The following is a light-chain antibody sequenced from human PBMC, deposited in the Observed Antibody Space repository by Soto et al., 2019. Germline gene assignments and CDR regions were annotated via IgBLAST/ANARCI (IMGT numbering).Light chain of an antibody. J-gene: IGLJ2*01. CDR3: SSYTTSATVI. Sequence: QSGLTQPASVSGSPGQSITISCTGTSSDIGNFNFVSWYQQYPGKAPILMIYEVSNRPSGLSNRFAGSTSSTTASLTISGLQAEDVADYYCSSYTTSATVIFGGGTKVTVL. V-gene: IGLV2-14*01. CDR2: EVS. CDR1: SSDIGNFNF.